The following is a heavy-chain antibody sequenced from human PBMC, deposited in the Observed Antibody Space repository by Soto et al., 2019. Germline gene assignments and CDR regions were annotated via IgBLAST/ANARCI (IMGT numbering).Heavy chain of an antibody. V-gene: IGHV1-69*13. J-gene: IGHJ4*02. CDR2: IIPIFGTA. CDR1: GGTFSSYA. Sequence: SVKVSCKASGGTFSSYAISWVRQGPGQGLEWMGGIIPIFGTANYAQKFQGRVTITADESTSTAYMELSSLRSEDTAVYYCATANYDYGGNYGAHDYWGQGTLVTVSS. CDR3: ATANYDYGGNYGAHDY. D-gene: IGHD4-17*01.